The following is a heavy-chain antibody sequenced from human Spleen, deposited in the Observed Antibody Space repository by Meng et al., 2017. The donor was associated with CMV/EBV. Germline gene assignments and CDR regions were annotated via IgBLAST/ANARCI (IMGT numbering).Heavy chain of an antibody. D-gene: IGHD2-2*02. CDR2: INPNSGGT. CDR3: ARSLKGSTSCYRCFDY. J-gene: IGHJ4*02. Sequence: ASVKVSCKASGYTFTGYYMHWVRQAPGQGLEWMGWINPNSGGTNYAQKFQGRVTMTRDTSISTAYMELSRLRSDDTAVYYCARSLKGSTSCYRCFDYWGQGTLVTVSS. V-gene: IGHV1-2*02. CDR1: GYTFTGYY.